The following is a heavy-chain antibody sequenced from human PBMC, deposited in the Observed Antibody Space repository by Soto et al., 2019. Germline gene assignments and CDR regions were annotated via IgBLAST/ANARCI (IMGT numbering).Heavy chain of an antibody. J-gene: IGHJ4*02. D-gene: IGHD6-13*01. CDR1: GFSLSTSGMC. CDR2: IDWDDEK. CDR3: ARTRAAAGSFFFDY. Sequence: GLTLVNPTQTLTLTCTFSGFSLSTSGMCVSWIRQPPGKTLDWLAVIDWDDEKFYSTSLKTRLTISKDTSKNQVVLTMTNMDPVDTATYYCARTRAAAGSFFFDYWGQGTLVTVSS. V-gene: IGHV2-70*01.